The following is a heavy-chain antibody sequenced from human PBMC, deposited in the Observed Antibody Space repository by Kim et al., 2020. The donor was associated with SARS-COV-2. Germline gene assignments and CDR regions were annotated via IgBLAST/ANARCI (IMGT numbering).Heavy chain of an antibody. CDR3: ARENGYNFAGNFDY. Sequence: GGSLRLSCAASGFTFSAYSMNWVRQAPGKGLEWVSYISSSSSTIYYADSVKGRFTISRDNAKNSLYLQMNSLRAEDTAVYYCARENGYNFAGNFDYWGQGTLVTVSS. J-gene: IGHJ4*02. CDR1: GFTFSAYS. D-gene: IGHD5-12*01. CDR2: ISSSSSTI. V-gene: IGHV3-48*04.